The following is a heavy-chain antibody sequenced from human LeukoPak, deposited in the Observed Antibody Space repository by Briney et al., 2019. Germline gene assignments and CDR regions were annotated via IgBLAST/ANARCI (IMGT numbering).Heavy chain of an antibody. D-gene: IGHD5/OR15-5a*01. CDR2: IYHSGST. J-gene: IGHJ4*02. V-gene: IGHV4-30-2*03. Sequence: PSETLSLTCTVSGGSISSGGYYWSWIRQPPGKGLEWIGYIYHSGSTYYNPSLKSRVTISVDTSKNQFSLKLSSVTAADTAVYYCARHESLHFDYWGQGTLVTVSS. CDR1: GGSISSGGYY. CDR3: ARHESLHFDY.